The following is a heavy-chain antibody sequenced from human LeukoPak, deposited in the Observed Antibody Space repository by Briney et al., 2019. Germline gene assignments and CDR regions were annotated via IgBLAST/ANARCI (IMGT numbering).Heavy chain of an antibody. CDR1: GGTFSSYA. Sequence: ASVKVSCKASGGTFSSYAISWVRQAPGQRLEWMGWINPNSGGTNYAQKFQGRVTMTRDTSISTAYMELSRLRSDDTAVYYCVGGGYVVVQFWAFDIWGQGTMVTVSS. CDR3: VGGGYVVVQFWAFDI. CDR2: INPNSGGT. D-gene: IGHD2-2*01. J-gene: IGHJ3*02. V-gene: IGHV1-2*02.